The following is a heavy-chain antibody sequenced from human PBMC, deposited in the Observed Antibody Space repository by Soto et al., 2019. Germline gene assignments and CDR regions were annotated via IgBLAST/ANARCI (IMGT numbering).Heavy chain of an antibody. CDR1: GYTFTRFY. D-gene: IGHD1-26*01. CDR3: ARALSGSYSHFDF. J-gene: IGHJ4*02. Sequence: QVQVVQSGAEVKKPGASVKISCKASGYTFTRFYMHWVRQAPGQGLEWMGMINPNGGSTIYAQKFQGRVTMTTDTSTNTVYMELSSLTSEDTAVYYCARALSGSYSHFDFWGQGTLVTVSA. V-gene: IGHV1-46*01. CDR2: INPNGGST.